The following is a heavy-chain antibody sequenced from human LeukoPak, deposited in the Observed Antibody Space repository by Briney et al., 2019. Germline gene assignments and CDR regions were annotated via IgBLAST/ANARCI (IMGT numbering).Heavy chain of an antibody. V-gene: IGHV1-18*01. D-gene: IGHD3-22*01. CDR3: ARAVDYHDSSGYYYPIDH. CDR2: ISPYNGNT. CDR1: GYTFTSYL. J-gene: IGHJ4*02. Sequence: ASVKVSCTTSGYTFTSYLITWVRQAPGQGLEWMGWISPYNGNTNYLQKYQGRVTMSTDTSTTTAYMDLRNLKFDDTAVHYCARAVDYHDSSGYYYPIDHWGQGTLVTVSS.